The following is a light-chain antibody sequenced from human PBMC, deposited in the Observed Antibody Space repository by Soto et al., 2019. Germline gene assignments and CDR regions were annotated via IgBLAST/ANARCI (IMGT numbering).Light chain of an antibody. Sequence: DIVLTQSPGTLSLSPGERATLSCRASQSVSSSYLAWYQQKPGQAPRLLIYGASSRATGSPDRFSGSGSGTDLTLTISRLEPDDFAVYYCQQYGSSPPWTFGQGTKVEIK. V-gene: IGKV3-20*01. CDR3: QQYGSSPPWT. J-gene: IGKJ1*01. CDR2: GAS. CDR1: QSVSSSY.